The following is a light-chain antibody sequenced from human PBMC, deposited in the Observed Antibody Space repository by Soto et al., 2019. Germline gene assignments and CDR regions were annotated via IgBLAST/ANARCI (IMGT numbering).Light chain of an antibody. CDR1: SSNIGVGYG. Sequence: QSVLTQPPSVSGAPGQRVTISCTGSSSNIGVGYGVHWYQQLPGTAPKLLIYNNSNRPSGVPDRFSGSKSGTSASLAITGLQAEDEADYYCQSYDSSLSGWVFGGGTQLTVL. CDR3: QSYDSSLSGWV. CDR2: NNS. V-gene: IGLV1-40*01. J-gene: IGLJ3*02.